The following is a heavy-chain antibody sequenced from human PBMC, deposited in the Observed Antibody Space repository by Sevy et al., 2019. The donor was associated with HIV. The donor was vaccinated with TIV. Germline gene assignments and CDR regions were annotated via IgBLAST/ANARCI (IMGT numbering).Heavy chain of an antibody. D-gene: IGHD3-10*01. J-gene: IGHJ4*02. CDR2: IYPGDSDT. V-gene: IGHV5-51*01. CDR1: GYSFTSYW. CDR3: ARPGGSGSYYNDYYFDY. Sequence: GESLKISCKGSGYSFTSYWIGWVRQMPGKGLEWMGIIYPGDSDTRYSPSFQGQVTISADKSISTAYLQWSSLKASDTARYYCARPGGSGSYYNDYYFDYWGQGTLVTVSS.